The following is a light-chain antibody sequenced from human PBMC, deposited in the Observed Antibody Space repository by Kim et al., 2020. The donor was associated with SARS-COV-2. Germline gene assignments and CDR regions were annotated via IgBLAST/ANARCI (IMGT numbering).Light chain of an antibody. J-gene: IGLJ3*02. CDR1: SGSIASNY. CDR2: EDN. V-gene: IGLV6-57*03. Sequence: KTVTISCTRSSGSIASNYVQWYQQRPGSAPTTVIYEDNQRPSGVPDRFSGSIDSSSNSASLTISGLKTEYEADYYCQSYDSSNHQVFGGGTQLTVL. CDR3: QSYDSSNHQV.